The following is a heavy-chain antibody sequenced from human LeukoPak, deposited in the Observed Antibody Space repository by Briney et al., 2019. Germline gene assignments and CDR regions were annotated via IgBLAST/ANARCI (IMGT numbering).Heavy chain of an antibody. V-gene: IGHV4-59*12. CDR3: ARVVGPTHFDY. Sequence: PSETLSLTCTVSGGSISSYYWSWIRQPPGKGLEWIGEIDHSGSANYNPSLKSRVTISVDTSKNQFSLKLSSVTAADTAVYYCARVVGPTHFDYWGQGTLVTVSS. CDR2: IDHSGSA. J-gene: IGHJ4*02. CDR1: GGSISSYY. D-gene: IGHD3/OR15-3a*01.